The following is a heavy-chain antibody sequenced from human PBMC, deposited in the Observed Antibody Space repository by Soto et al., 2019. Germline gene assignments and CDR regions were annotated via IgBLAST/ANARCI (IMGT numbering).Heavy chain of an antibody. CDR2: ISGSGGST. V-gene: IGHV3-23*01. J-gene: IGHJ4*02. D-gene: IGHD3-22*01. CDR1: GFTFSSYA. Sequence: GGSLRLSCAASGFTFSSYAMSWVRQAPGKGLEWVSAISGSGGSTYYADSVKGRFTISRDNSKNTLYLQMNSLRAEDTAVYYCAKDSLSRGYYYGFWDYFDYWGQGTLVTVSS. CDR3: AKDSLSRGYYYGFWDYFDY.